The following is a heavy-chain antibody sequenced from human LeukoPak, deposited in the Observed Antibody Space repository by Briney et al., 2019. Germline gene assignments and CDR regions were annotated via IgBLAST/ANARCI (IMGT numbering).Heavy chain of an antibody. CDR1: GFTFGDYA. V-gene: IGHV3-49*04. J-gene: IGHJ4*02. CDR3: TRGLRLLWFGPPDY. D-gene: IGHD3-10*01. Sequence: PGGSLRLSCTASGFTFGDYAMSWVRQAPGKGREWVGFIRSKAYGCTTEYAASVKGIFTISRDDSKSIAYLQMNSLKTEDTAVYYCTRGLRLLWFGPPDYWGQGTLVTVSS. CDR2: IRSKAYGCTT.